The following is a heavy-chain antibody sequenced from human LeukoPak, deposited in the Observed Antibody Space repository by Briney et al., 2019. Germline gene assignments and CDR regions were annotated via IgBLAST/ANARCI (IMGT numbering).Heavy chain of an antibody. D-gene: IGHD7-27*01. CDR3: VREDDSWGPNNLDL. CDR2: IDTSSSTM. Sequence: GGSLRLSCAASAFTFSDYSMNWVRQAPGKGLEWISYIDTSSSTMYYADSVMGRFTISRDNAKESLYLQMNSLRDEDTAVYYCVREDDSWGPNNLDLWGQGTMVTVSS. CDR1: AFTFSDYS. V-gene: IGHV3-48*02. J-gene: IGHJ3*01.